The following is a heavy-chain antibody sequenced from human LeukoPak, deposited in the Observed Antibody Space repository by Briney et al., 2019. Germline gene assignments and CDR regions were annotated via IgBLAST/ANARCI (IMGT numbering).Heavy chain of an antibody. Sequence: SETLSLTCTVSGGSISSISYYWGWIRQPPGKGLEWIGSMYHNGSTYYNPSLKSRVTISVDTSKNQFSLKLSSVTTTDTAVYYCARAQRFLTGYQTEYYFDYWGQGTLVTVSS. D-gene: IGHD3-9*01. J-gene: IGHJ4*02. CDR3: ARAQRFLTGYQTEYYFDY. CDR1: GGSISSISYY. V-gene: IGHV4-39*07. CDR2: MYHNGST.